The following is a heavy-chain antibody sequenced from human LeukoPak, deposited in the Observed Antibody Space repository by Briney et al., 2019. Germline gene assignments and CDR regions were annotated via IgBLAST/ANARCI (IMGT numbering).Heavy chain of an antibody. CDR2: ISSSSSYI. CDR3: ARVASSWYNGELEYMDV. V-gene: IGHV3-21*01. Sequence: PGRSLRLSCAASGFTFSSYSMNWVRQAPGKGLEWVSSISSSSSYIYYADSVKGRFTISRDNAKNSLYLQMNSLRAEDTAVYYCARVASSWYNGELEYMDVWGKGTTVTVSS. CDR1: GFTFSSYS. J-gene: IGHJ6*03. D-gene: IGHD6-13*01.